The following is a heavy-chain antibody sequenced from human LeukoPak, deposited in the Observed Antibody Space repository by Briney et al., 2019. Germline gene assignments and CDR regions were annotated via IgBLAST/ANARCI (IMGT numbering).Heavy chain of an antibody. CDR3: ARDPVYSSSWGGNDY. Sequence: ASVKVSCKASGYTFTGYYMRWVRQAPGQGLEWMGRINPNSGGTNYAQKFQGRVTMTRDTSIRTAYMELSRLRSDDTAVYYCARDPVYSSSWGGNDYWGQGTLVTVSS. D-gene: IGHD6-13*01. CDR2: INPNSGGT. V-gene: IGHV1-2*06. J-gene: IGHJ4*02. CDR1: GYTFTGYY.